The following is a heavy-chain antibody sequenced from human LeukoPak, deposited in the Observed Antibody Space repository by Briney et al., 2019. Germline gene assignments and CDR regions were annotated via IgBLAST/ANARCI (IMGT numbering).Heavy chain of an antibody. CDR2: ISWNSGSI. V-gene: IGHV3-9*01. CDR3: AKEPDAFDI. Sequence: PGGSLRLSCAASGFTFDDYAMHWVRQAPGKGLEWVSGISWNSGSIGYADSVKGRFTISRDNAKNSLYLQMNSLRAEDTAVYYCAKEPDAFDIWGQGTMVTVSS. CDR1: GFTFDDYA. J-gene: IGHJ3*02.